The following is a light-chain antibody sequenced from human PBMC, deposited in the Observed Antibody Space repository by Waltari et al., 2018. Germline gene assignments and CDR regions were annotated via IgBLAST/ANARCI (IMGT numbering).Light chain of an antibody. CDR2: EVS. CDR3: SSYTTTSTVL. J-gene: IGLJ2*01. CDR1: SSDVGDEKY. Sequence: QSALTQPASVSGSPGQSIIISCTGTSSDVGDEKYVSWYQQHPGKAPKLMIYEVSNRPSGVSDRFSGSKSGNTASLTISGLQADDEAAYYCSSYTTTSTVLFGGGTELTVL. V-gene: IGLV2-14*03.